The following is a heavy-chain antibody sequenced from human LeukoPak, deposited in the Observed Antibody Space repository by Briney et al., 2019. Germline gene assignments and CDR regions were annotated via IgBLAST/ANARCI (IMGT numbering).Heavy chain of an antibody. CDR2: IYPGDSDT. CDR1: GYSLTSYW. D-gene: IGHD3-10*01. Sequence: GESLKISCKGSGYSLTSYWIGWVRQMPGKGLEWMGIIYPGDSDTRYSPSFQGQVTISADKSISTAYLQWSSLKASDTAMYYCARHPLGEALWFGELLRFHYFDYWGQGTLVTVSS. V-gene: IGHV5-51*01. J-gene: IGHJ4*02. CDR3: ARHPLGEALWFGELLRFHYFDY.